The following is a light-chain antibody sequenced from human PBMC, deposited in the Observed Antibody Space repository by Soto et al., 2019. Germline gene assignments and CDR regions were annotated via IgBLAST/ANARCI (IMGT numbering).Light chain of an antibody. CDR1: QSVNTY. Sequence: EIVLTQSPATLSLSPGERVTLSCRASQSVNTYFAWYQQKPGQAPRLLIYDASSRATGIPARFSGSGSGTDFTLTISSLEPEDFAIYYCQQRSSWPLTFGHETKVDIK. CDR2: DAS. J-gene: IGKJ1*01. V-gene: IGKV3-11*01. CDR3: QQRSSWPLT.